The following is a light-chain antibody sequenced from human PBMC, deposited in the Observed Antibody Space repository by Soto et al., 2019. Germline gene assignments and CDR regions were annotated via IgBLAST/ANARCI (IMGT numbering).Light chain of an antibody. Sequence: QSALTQPASVSGSPGQSITISCTGTSGDIGGYNYVSWYQQHPGKAPKLMMYEVTRRPAGVPDRFSGSKSGNTASLTVSGLQAEDEADYYCSSDAGNYNYVFGTGTKVTVL. CDR2: EVT. J-gene: IGLJ1*01. CDR3: SSDAGNYNYV. V-gene: IGLV2-8*01. CDR1: SGDIGGYNY.